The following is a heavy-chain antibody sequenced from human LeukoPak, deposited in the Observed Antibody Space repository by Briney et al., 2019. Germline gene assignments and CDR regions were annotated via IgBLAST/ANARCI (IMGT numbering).Heavy chain of an antibody. CDR1: GYTFTSYG. Sequence: ASVKVSCKASGYTFTSYGISWVRQAPGQGLEWMGWISAYNGNTNYAQKLQGRVTMTTDTSTSTAYMELRSLRSDDTAVYYCARDGDPDRTLRNGLRDAFDIWGQGTMVTVSS. J-gene: IGHJ3*02. CDR2: ISAYNGNT. D-gene: IGHD1-14*01. CDR3: ARDGDPDRTLRNGLRDAFDI. V-gene: IGHV1-18*01.